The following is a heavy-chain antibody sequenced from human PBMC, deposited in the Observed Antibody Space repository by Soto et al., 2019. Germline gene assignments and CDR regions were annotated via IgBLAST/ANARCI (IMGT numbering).Heavy chain of an antibody. CDR2: INHSGST. CDR1: GGSFSGYY. V-gene: IGHV4-34*01. J-gene: IGHJ5*02. CDR3: ARGNDYDILTGYSWFDP. Sequence: SETLSLTCAVYGGSFSGYYWSWIRQPPGKGLEWIGEINHSGSTNYNPSLKSRVTISVDTSKKQFSLKLSSVTAADTAVYYCARGNDYDILTGYSWFDPWGQGNLVPVSS. D-gene: IGHD3-9*01.